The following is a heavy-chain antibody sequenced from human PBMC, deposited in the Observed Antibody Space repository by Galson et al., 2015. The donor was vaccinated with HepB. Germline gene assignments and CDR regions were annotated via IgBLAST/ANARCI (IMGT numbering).Heavy chain of an antibody. CDR3: ARGYYDFWSGYYTSYYYGMDV. V-gene: IGHV3-30-3*01. CDR1: GFIFSSYT. D-gene: IGHD3-3*01. CDR2: VSHDGSIK. Sequence: SLRLSCAPSGFIFSSYTIHWVRQAPDKGLEWVAVVSHDGSIKKYADSVKGRFTISRDNSKNTLFLQMNSLTTEDTAVYYCARGYYDFWSGYYTSYYYGMDVWGQGTTVAVSS. J-gene: IGHJ6*02.